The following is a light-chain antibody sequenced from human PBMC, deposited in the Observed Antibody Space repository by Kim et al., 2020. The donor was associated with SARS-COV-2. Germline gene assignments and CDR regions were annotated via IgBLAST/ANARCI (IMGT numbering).Light chain of an antibody. J-gene: IGLJ3*02. Sequence: QSVLTQPPSASGTPGQRVTISCSGSSSNIGSKAVSWYQQLPGTAPKLLIYNNNQRPSGVPDRFSGSKSGTSASLAISGLQSEDEADYYCAAWDGSLNGCVFGVGTKLAVL. V-gene: IGLV1-44*01. CDR2: NNN. CDR3: AAWDGSLNGCV. CDR1: SSNIGSKA.